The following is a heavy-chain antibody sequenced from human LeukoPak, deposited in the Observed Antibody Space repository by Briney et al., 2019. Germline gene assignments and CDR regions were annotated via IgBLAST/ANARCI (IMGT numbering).Heavy chain of an antibody. Sequence: GGSLRLSCAASGFTFSSYAMSWVRQAPGKGLEWVSAISGSGGSTYYADSMKGRFTISRDNSKNTLYLQMNSLRAEDTAVYYCAKMAGGYSYGPIDYWGQGTLVTVSS. CDR3: AKMAGGYSYGPIDY. V-gene: IGHV3-23*01. D-gene: IGHD5-18*01. J-gene: IGHJ4*02. CDR2: ISGSGGST. CDR1: GFTFSSYA.